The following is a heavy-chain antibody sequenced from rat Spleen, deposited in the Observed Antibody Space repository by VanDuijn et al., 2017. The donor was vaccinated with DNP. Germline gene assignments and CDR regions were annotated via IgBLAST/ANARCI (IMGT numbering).Heavy chain of an antibody. V-gene: IGHV4-2*01. CDR1: GFNFNDNW. D-gene: IGHD1-11*01. CDR3: ARFRATDGVMDA. CDR2: INKDSSTI. J-gene: IGHJ4*01. Sequence: EVKLVESGGGLVQPGKSLKLSCAASGFNFNDNWMGWVRQAPGKGLEWIGEINKDSSTINYTPSLKDKFTISRDNGQNTLYVQMSKLGSEDTATYYCARFRATDGVMDAWGQGASVTVSS.